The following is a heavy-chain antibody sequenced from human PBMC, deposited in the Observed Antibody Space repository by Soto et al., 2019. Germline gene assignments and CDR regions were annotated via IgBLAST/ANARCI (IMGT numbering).Heavy chain of an antibody. CDR3: ARGVSGTYHNDY. D-gene: IGHD3-10*01. CDR1: GYTFTSYY. Sequence: ASVKVSCKASGYTFTSYYIHWVRQAPGQGLEWMGIINPSVDSTNYAQKFQGRVTMTRDTSTTTVYMELSSLRSEDTAVYYCARGVSGTYHNDYWGQGTLVT. CDR2: INPSVDST. J-gene: IGHJ4*02. V-gene: IGHV1-46*01.